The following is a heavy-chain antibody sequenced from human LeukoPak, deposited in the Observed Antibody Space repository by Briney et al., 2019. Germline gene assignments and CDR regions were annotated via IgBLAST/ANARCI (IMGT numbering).Heavy chain of an antibody. D-gene: IGHD2-8*01. Sequence: GGSLRLSCAASGFSFSTYAMTWVRQPPGKGLEWVSTISDSPVYYADSVKGRFTISRDDSKNTLFLQMSSLRVEDTAIYYCAKDSFSHNGIYDALDIWGQGIMVTVSS. CDR3: AKDSFSHNGIYDALDI. V-gene: IGHV3-23*01. CDR2: ISDSPV. CDR1: GFSFSTYA. J-gene: IGHJ3*02.